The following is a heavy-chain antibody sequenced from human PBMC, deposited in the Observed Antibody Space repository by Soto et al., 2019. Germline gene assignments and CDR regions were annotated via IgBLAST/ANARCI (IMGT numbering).Heavy chain of an antibody. CDR1: GFTFSDHY. CDR3: AREGGRITIFGEHAFDI. J-gene: IGHJ3*02. V-gene: IGHV3-72*01. Sequence: GGSLRLSCAASGFTFSDHYMDWVRQAPGKGLEWVGRTRNKANSYTTEYAASVKGRFTISRDDSKNSLYLQMNSLKTEDTAVYYCAREGGRITIFGEHAFDIWGQGTMVTVSS. D-gene: IGHD3-3*01. CDR2: TRNKANSYTT.